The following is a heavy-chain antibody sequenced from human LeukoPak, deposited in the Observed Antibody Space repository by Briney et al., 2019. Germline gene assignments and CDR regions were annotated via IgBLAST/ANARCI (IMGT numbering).Heavy chain of an antibody. CDR3: AKDQDGYGFDY. V-gene: IGHV3-30*02. J-gene: IGHJ4*02. Sequence: GGSLRLSCVASAFTFKIYGMHWVRQAPGKGLEWVAFIRYDGSNKNYADSVKGRFTVSRDNSKNTLYLQMNSLGSEDTAVYYCAKDQDGYGFDYWGQATPVTVSP. CDR2: IRYDGSNK. D-gene: IGHD5-12*01. CDR1: AFTFKIYG.